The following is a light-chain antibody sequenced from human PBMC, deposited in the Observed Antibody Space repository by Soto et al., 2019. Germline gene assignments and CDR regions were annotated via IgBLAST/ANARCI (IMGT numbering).Light chain of an antibody. CDR2: DVS. CDR3: CSYSRSSPYV. CDR1: SSDVGAYNY. J-gene: IGLJ1*01. V-gene: IGLV2-14*03. Sequence: QSALTQPASVSGSPGQSITISCTVTSSDVGAYNYVSWYQHHPGKVPRLMIFDVSNRPSGVSNRFSGSKSGNTASLTISVLQAEDEADYYCCSYSRSSPYVFGAGTKVTVL.